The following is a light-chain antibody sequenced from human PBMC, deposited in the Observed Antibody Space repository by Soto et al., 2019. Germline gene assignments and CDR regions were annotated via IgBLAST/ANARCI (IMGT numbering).Light chain of an antibody. CDR1: PSVSNS. J-gene: IGKJ4*01. CDR2: DAS. Sequence: ESVLTQSPATLSLSPGERATLSCSASPSVSNSLAWYQHKPGQAPRLLIYDASTRATGIPARFSGSGSGTEFTLTISSLQSEDFAVYYCQQYNNWPPLTFGGGTKVDI. V-gene: IGKV3-15*01. CDR3: QQYNNWPPLT.